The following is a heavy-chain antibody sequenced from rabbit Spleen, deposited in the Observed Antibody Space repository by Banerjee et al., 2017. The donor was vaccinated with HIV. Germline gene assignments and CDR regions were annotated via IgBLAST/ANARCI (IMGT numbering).Heavy chain of an antibody. Sequence: QEQLEESAGGLVQPGGSLKLSCKASGFTLSNYWMCWVRQAPGKGLEWIGCFATGSSTTVYASWAKGRFTISKTSSTTVTLQMTSLTAADTATYFCARTSSVAGSSSTYYLPYYFKLWGQGTLVTVS. CDR3: ARTSSVAGSSSTYYLPYYFKL. CDR2: FATGSSTT. CDR1: GFTLSNYW. D-gene: IGHD1-1*01. V-gene: IGHV1S45*01. J-gene: IGHJ4*01.